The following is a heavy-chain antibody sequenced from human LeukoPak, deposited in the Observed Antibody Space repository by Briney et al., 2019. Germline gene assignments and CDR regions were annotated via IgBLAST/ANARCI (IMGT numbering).Heavy chain of an antibody. Sequence: ETLSLTCAVYGGSFSGYYWSWVRQAPGKGLEWVSVIYSGGSTYYADSVKGRFTISRHNSKNTLYLQMNSLRAEDTAVYYCARDPLGGYYYYGMDVWGQGTTVTVSS. D-gene: IGHD7-27*01. CDR3: ARDPLGGYYYYGMDV. J-gene: IGHJ6*02. CDR2: IYSGGST. V-gene: IGHV3-53*04. CDR1: GGSFSGYY.